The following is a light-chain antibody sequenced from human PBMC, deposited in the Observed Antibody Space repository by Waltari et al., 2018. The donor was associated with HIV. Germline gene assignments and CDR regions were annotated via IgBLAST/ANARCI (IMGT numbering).Light chain of an antibody. V-gene: IGKV1-5*03. CDR1: QTVYNW. Sequence: DIPLTQSPSTVSASVGDRITITCRASQTVYNWLAWYQQRPGKAPKLLIYNASTLESGVPPRFSGSGSGTEFTLTINGLQSDDFATYYCQQYYSYSTFGPGTKVDIK. CDR3: QQYYSYST. CDR2: NAS. J-gene: IGKJ3*01.